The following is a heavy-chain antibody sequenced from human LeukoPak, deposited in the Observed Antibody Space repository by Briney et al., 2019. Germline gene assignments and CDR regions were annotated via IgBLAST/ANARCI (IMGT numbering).Heavy chain of an antibody. CDR2: IIPILGIA. Sequence: ASVKVSCKASGCTFSSYAISWVRQAPGQGLEWMGRIIPILGIANYAQKFQGRVTITADKSTSTAYMELSSLRSEDTAVYYCERESLSHTYYDDSSGRGLFDYWGQGTLVTVSS. CDR1: GCTFSSYA. CDR3: ERESLSHTYYDDSSGRGLFDY. J-gene: IGHJ4*02. V-gene: IGHV1-69*04. D-gene: IGHD3-22*01.